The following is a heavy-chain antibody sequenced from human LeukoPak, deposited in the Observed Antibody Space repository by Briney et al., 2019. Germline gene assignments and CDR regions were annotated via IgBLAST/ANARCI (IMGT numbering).Heavy chain of an antibody. D-gene: IGHD2-15*01. CDR1: GFSFSSHA. Sequence: GGSLRLSCAASGFSFSSHAMHWVRQAPGKGLEWVSLISWDGGSTYYADSVKGRFTISRDNSKNSLYLQTNSLRAEDTALYYCVRPGVVVAATTYYFDYWGQGTLVTVSS. CDR3: VRPGVVVAATTYYFDY. CDR2: ISWDGGST. J-gene: IGHJ4*02. V-gene: IGHV3-43D*03.